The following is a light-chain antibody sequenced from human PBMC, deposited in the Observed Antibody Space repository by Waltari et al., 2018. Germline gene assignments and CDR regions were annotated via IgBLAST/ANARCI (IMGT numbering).Light chain of an antibody. CDR3: QTWGTGTHVV. J-gene: IGLJ2*01. CDR2: LNSDGSH. Sequence: QPELTQSPSASASLGASVKLTCILSSGHSSYAIASHQQQPQKGPRYLMKLNSDGSHNKGDGIPDRFSGSSSGAERYLTISSLQSEDEADYYCQTWGTGTHVVFGGGTKLTVL. V-gene: IGLV4-69*01. CDR1: SGHSSYA.